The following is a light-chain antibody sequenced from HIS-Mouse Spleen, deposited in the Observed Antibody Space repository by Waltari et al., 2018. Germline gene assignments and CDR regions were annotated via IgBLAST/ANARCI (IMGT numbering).Light chain of an antibody. Sequence: SSELTQDPAVSVALGQTVRITCQGDSLSSYYAGWYQQKPGQATVLVIYGKNNRPSGIPDRFSGSSSGNTASLTITGAQAEDEADYYCNSRDSSGNHVVFGGGTKLTVL. CDR3: NSRDSSGNHVV. CDR1: SLSSYY. V-gene: IGLV3-19*01. J-gene: IGLJ2*01. CDR2: GKN.